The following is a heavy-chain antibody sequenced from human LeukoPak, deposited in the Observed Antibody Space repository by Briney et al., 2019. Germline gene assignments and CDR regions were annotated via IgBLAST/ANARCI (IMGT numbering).Heavy chain of an antibody. J-gene: IGHJ2*01. V-gene: IGHV6-1*01. CDR1: GDSVSSNSAA. D-gene: IGHD3-22*01. CDR2: TYYRPKWFN. CDR3: ARGRYIGGYFRESPHYYFDL. Sequence: SQTLSLTCVISGDSVSSNSAAWNWIRQSPSRGLEWLGRTYYRPKWFNDYAVSVKSRITINPDTSKNEFSLQLNSVTPDDTALYYCARGRYIGGYFRESPHYYFDLWGRGTLVTVSS.